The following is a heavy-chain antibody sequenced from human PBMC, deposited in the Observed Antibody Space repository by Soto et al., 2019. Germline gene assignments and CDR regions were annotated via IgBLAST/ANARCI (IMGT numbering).Heavy chain of an antibody. CDR3: TREIVATTLDY. CDR2: INPSGGST. D-gene: IGHD5-12*01. CDR1: GYTFTSYY. V-gene: IGHV1-46*03. J-gene: IGHJ4*02. Sequence: ASVKVSCKAFGYTFTSYYMHWVRQAPGQGLEWMGIINPSGGSTNFPQKFQGRVTMTRDTSTSTVYMELSSLRSEDTAVYYCTREIVATTLDYWGQGTLVTVSS.